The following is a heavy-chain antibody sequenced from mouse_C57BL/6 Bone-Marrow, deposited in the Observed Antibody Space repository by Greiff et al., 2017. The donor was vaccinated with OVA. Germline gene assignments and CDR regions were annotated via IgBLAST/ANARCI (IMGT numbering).Heavy chain of an antibody. V-gene: IGHV1-81*01. D-gene: IGHD2-3*01. J-gene: IGHJ3*01. CDR2: IYPRSGNT. CDR1: GYTFTSYG. Sequence: VQLQQSGAELARPGASVKLSCKASGYTFTSYGISWVKQRTGQGLEWIGEIYPRSGNTYYNEKFKGKATLTADKSSSTAYMELRSLTSEDSAVYFCAIDGYYPAWFAYWGQGTLVTVSA. CDR3: AIDGYYPAWFAY.